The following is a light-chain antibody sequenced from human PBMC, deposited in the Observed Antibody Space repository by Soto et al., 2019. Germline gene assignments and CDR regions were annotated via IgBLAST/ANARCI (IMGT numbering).Light chain of an antibody. CDR3: QQYGSSSWT. CDR2: VAS. CDR1: QSVSSSY. V-gene: IGKV3-20*01. J-gene: IGKJ1*01. Sequence: EIVLTQSPGTLSLSPGERATLSCRASQSVSSSYLAWYQQKPGQAPRLLFYVASSMATGIPDRFSGSGSETEFTLTIIRLEPEDFAVYYCQQYGSSSWTFGQGTKVEIK.